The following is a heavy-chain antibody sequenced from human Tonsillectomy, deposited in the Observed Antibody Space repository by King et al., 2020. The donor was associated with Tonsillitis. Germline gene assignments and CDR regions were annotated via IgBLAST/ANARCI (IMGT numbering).Heavy chain of an antibody. D-gene: IGHD6-6*01. J-gene: IGHJ4*02. V-gene: IGHV3-21*01. CDR3: ARDPPGRAARN. Sequence: VQLVESGGGLVKPGGSLRLSCAASGFTFNSFSMNWVRQAPGKGLEWVSSISTSSSYIYYADSVKGRFTISRDNAKNSLYLQMDSLRAEDTAVYYCARDPPGRAARNWGQGTLVTVSS. CDR2: ISTSSSYI. CDR1: GFTFNSFS.